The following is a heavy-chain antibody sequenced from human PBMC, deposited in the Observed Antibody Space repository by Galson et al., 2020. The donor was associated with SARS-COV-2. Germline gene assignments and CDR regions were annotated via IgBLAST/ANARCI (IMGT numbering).Heavy chain of an antibody. Sequence: GGSLRLSCAASGFTFTTYAIPWVRQAPGKGLEWVAVISHDGRIEVYADSVKGRFTISRDNSENMLFLQMDSLRADDTAVYYCARDVSGGASDIWGQGTMVTVSS. CDR3: ARDVSGGASDI. CDR2: ISHDGRIE. CDR1: GFTFTTYA. V-gene: IGHV3-30*04. D-gene: IGHD1-26*01. J-gene: IGHJ3*02.